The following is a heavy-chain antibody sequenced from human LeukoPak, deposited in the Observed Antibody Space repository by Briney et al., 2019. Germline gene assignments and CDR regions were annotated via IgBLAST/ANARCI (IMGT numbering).Heavy chain of an antibody. CDR2: IIPIFGTA. CDR1: RGTFSSYA. Sequence: GASVKVSCKASRGTFSSYAISWVRQAPGQGLEWMGGIIPIFGTANYAQKFQGRVTITADESTSTAYMELSSLRSDDTAVYYCARVGSYCTNDICHDFWGQGTLVTVSP. D-gene: IGHD2-8*01. CDR3: ARVGSYCTNDICHDF. J-gene: IGHJ4*02. V-gene: IGHV1-69*13.